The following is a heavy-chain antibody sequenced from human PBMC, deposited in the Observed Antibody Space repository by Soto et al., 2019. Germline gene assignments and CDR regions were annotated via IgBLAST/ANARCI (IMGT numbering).Heavy chain of an antibody. CDR3: ATRPARPFSHFQD. CDR1: GFTFSDYH. D-gene: IGHD6-6*01. Sequence: QVPLVESGGGLVQPGGSLRLSCAASGFTFSDYHMSWIRQAPGKGLEWVSYISSGAGTIYYADSVKGRFTISRDNAKNSLHLQMNSLRAEDTAVYYCATRPARPFSHFQDWGQGTLVTVSS. V-gene: IGHV3-11*01. CDR2: ISSGAGTI. J-gene: IGHJ1*01.